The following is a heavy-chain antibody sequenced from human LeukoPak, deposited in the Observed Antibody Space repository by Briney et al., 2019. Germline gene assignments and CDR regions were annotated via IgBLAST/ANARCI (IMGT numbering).Heavy chain of an antibody. CDR2: MSGSGGST. Sequence: GGSLRLSCAASGFTFSNYGMSWVRQAPGKGLEWVSGMSGSGGSTYYADSVKGRFTISRDNAKNSLYLQMNSLRAEDTAVYYCARDSSVAGIDYWGQGTLVTVSS. V-gene: IGHV3-23*01. J-gene: IGHJ4*02. CDR3: ARDSSVAGIDY. CDR1: GFTFSNYG. D-gene: IGHD6-19*01.